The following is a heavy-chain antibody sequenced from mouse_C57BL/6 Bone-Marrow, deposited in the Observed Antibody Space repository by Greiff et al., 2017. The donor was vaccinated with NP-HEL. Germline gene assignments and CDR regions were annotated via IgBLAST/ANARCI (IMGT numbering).Heavy chain of an antibody. Sequence: QVQLKESGPGLVAPSQSLSITCTVSGFSLTSYGVHWVRQPPGKGLEWLVVIWSDGSTTYNSALKSRLSISKDNSKSQVFLKMNSLQTDDTAMYYCARHAGYYYGSSNYAMDYWGQGTSVTVSS. V-gene: IGHV2-6-1*01. J-gene: IGHJ4*01. D-gene: IGHD1-1*01. CDR1: GFSLTSYG. CDR3: ARHAGYYYGSSNYAMDY. CDR2: IWSDGST.